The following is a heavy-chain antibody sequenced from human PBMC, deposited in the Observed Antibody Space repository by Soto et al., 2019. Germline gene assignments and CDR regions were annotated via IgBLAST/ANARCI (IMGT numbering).Heavy chain of an antibody. D-gene: IGHD3-3*01. J-gene: IGHJ4*02. Sequence: QVQLQQWGAGLLKPSETLSLTCAVYGGSFSGNYWSWIRQPPGKGLQWIGEINDSGSTNYTPSVKRQCTISVDTSKNQFPLKLTSVTAADTAVYYCARGITIFGVVTNFDYWGQGTLVTVSS. CDR1: GGSFSGNY. CDR3: ARGITIFGVVTNFDY. V-gene: IGHV4-34*01. CDR2: INDSGST.